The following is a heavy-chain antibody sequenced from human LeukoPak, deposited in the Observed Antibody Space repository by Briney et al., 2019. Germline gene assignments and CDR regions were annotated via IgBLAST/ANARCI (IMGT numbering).Heavy chain of an antibody. CDR1: GFTFSSYS. CDR3: AKDPGYSYGTFDY. D-gene: IGHD5-18*01. Sequence: PGGSLRLSCAASGFTFSSYSMNWVRQAPGKGLEWVSSISSSSSYIYYADSVKGRFTISRDNSKNTLYLQMNSLRAEDTAVYYCAKDPGYSYGTFDYWGQGTLVTVSS. J-gene: IGHJ4*02. V-gene: IGHV3-21*04. CDR2: ISSSSSYI.